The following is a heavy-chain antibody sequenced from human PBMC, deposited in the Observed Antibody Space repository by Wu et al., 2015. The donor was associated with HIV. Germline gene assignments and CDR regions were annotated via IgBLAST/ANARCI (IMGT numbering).Heavy chain of an antibody. D-gene: IGHD2-8*01. J-gene: IGHJ4*02. CDR3: ARLQSLHGLYSNADY. Sequence: QVQLVQSGAEVKKPGASMKVSCKASGYTFNDYYIQWVRQVPGQGLEWMGWINPNSGGTNYAQNFEDRVTMTRDTSITTAYMELNSLRSDDTAMYYCARLQSLHGLYSNADYWGQGTLVTVSS. V-gene: IGHV1-2*02. CDR2: INPNSGGT. CDR1: GYTFNDYY.